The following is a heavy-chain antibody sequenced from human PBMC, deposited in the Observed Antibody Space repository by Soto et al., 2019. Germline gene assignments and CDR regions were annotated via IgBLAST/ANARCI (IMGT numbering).Heavy chain of an antibody. D-gene: IGHD3-10*01. Sequence: PXGTLSLTCTVSGDSVTSVSDYWSWIRQPPGKGLEWIGYIYYSGSADYNPSLGSRVTISIDTSKNQFSLKLTSVTAADTAVYYCARGVGFGYYYYHMDLWGQGTTVTVS. CDR2: IYYSGSA. V-gene: IGHV4-61*01. J-gene: IGHJ6*02. CDR1: GDSVTSVSDY. CDR3: ARGVGFGYYYYHMDL.